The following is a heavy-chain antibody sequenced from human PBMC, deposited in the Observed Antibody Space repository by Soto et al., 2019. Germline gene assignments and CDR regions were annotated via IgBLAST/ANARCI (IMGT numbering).Heavy chain of an antibody. CDR1: GYTLTSFS. CDR3: ARPRGSYRLFDY. Sequence: GGSVKVSLKGSGYTLTSFSMHLVRQAPGQRLEWMGWINAGNGNTKYSQKFQGRVTITRDTSASTAYMELSSLRSEDTAVYYCARPRGSYRLFDYWGQGTLVTVSS. J-gene: IGHJ4*02. D-gene: IGHD3-16*02. CDR2: INAGNGNT. V-gene: IGHV1-3*01.